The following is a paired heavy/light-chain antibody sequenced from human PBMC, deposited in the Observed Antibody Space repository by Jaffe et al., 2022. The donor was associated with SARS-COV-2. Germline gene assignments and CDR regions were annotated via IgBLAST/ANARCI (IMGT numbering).Light chain of an antibody. CDR1: QNVDSNY. V-gene: IGKV3-20*01. J-gene: IGKJ2*01. Sequence: EIVLTQSPGTLSLSPGERTTLSCRASQNVDSNYFAWYQQKPGQAPRLLIYGASSRATGVPDRFSGSGSGTDFTLTISRLEPEDVGVYYCQQYGSSPETFGQGTKLEIK. CDR3: QQYGSSPET. CDR2: GAS.
Heavy chain of an antibody. Sequence: QVQLVQSGSELKKPGASVKVSCKASGYTFTRFSINWVRQAPGQGPEWMGWINTNTGNPTYAQGFTGRFVFSLDTSVSTAYLQIASLKAEDTAVYYCAKGGVRGVMGYWGQGTQVTVSS. D-gene: IGHD3-10*01. V-gene: IGHV7-4-1*01. CDR2: INTNTGNP. CDR1: GYTFTRFS. CDR3: AKGGVRGVMGY. J-gene: IGHJ4*02.